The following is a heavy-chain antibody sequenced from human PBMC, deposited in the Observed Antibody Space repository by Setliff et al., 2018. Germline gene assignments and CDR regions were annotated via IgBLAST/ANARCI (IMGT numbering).Heavy chain of an antibody. Sequence: ASVKVSCKASGYTFTSYAMHWVRQAPGQRLEWMGWINAGNGNTKYSQKFQGRVTITRDTSASTAYMELSSLRSEDTAVYYCARGATVVIYYYMDVWGKGTTVTVSS. CDR1: GYTFTSYA. D-gene: IGHD4-17*01. CDR2: INAGNGNT. V-gene: IGHV1-3*01. J-gene: IGHJ6*03. CDR3: ARGATVVIYYYMDV.